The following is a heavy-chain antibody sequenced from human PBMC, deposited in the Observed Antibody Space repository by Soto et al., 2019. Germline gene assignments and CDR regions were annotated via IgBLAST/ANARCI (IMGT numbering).Heavy chain of an antibody. CDR1: GFTFSSYA. CDR3: AKDSTAYSSAYDFDS. D-gene: IGHD6-6*01. V-gene: IGHV3-23*01. J-gene: IGHJ4*02. Sequence: EVQLLESGGGLVQPGGSLRLSCAASGFTFSSYAMSWVRQAPGKGLEWVSTLSGSGGSTYSADSVNDRFTISRDNSKNTLYLQMNSLRAEDTAVYYCAKDSTAYSSAYDFDSWGQGTLVTVSS. CDR2: LSGSGGST.